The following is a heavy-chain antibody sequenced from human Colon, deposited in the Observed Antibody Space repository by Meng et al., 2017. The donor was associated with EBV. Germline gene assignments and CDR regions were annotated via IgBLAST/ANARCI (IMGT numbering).Heavy chain of an antibody. J-gene: IGHJ4*02. CDR3: ARGPSRWLQFSFDY. Sequence: QVQLQGPGPGIVKPSQTLSLTCTVSGCSISSGGYYWSWIRQHPGKGLEWIGYIYYSGSTYYNPSLKSRVTISIDTSKNQFSLKLSSVTAADTAVYYCARGPSRWLQFSFDYWGQGTLVTVSS. V-gene: IGHV4-31*03. CDR2: IYYSGST. D-gene: IGHD5-24*01. CDR1: GCSISSGGYY.